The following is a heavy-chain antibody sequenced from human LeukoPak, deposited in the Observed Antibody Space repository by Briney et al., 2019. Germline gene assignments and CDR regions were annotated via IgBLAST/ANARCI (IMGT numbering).Heavy chain of an antibody. CDR3: ASTSHTYYYDSSGYPNSLFDY. D-gene: IGHD3-22*01. Sequence: PGGSLRLSCAASGFTVSSNYMSWVRQAPGKGLEWVSVIYSGGSTYYADSVKGRFTISRDNSKNTLYLQMNSLRAEDTAVYYCASTSHTYYYDSSGYPNSLFDYWGQGTLVTVSS. J-gene: IGHJ4*02. CDR1: GFTVSSNY. CDR2: IYSGGST. V-gene: IGHV3-53*01.